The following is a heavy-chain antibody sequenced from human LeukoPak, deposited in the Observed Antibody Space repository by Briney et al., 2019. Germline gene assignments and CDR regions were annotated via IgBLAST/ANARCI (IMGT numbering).Heavy chain of an antibody. J-gene: IGHJ4*02. Sequence: ASVKVSCKASGGTFSSYAISWVRQAPGQGLEWMGWINPNSGGTNYAQKFQGRVTMTRDTSISTAYMELSRLRSDDTAVYYCARDRYSSSYGGYFDYSGQGTLVTVSS. CDR1: GGTFSSYA. D-gene: IGHD6-6*01. V-gene: IGHV1-2*02. CDR2: INPNSGGT. CDR3: ARDRYSSSYGGYFDY.